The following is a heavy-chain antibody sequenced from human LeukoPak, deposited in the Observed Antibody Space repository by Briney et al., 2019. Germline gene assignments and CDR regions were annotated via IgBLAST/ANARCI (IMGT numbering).Heavy chain of an antibody. V-gene: IGHV4-34*01. D-gene: IGHD2-15*01. J-gene: IGHJ4*02. CDR3: ARVKVMVVAATPGFDY. CDR1: GGSFSGYY. CDR2: INHSGST. Sequence: SETLSLTCAVYGGSFSGYYWSWIRQPPGKGLEWIGEINHSGSTNYNPSLKSRVPISVDTSKNQFSLKLSSVTAADTAVYYCARVKVMVVAATPGFDYWGQGTLVTVSS.